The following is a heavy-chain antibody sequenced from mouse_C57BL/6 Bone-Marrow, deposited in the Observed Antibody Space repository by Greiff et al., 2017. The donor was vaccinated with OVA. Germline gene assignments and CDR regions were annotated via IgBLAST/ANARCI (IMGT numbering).Heavy chain of an antibody. V-gene: IGHV5-12*01. Sequence: EVNVVESGGGLVQPGGSLKLSCAASGFTFSDYYMYWVRQTPEKRLEWVAYISNGGGSTYYPDTVKGRFTISRDNAKNTLYLQMSRLKSEDTAMYYCARRETGTLDYWGQGTTLTVSS. J-gene: IGHJ2*01. CDR3: ARRETGTLDY. D-gene: IGHD4-1*01. CDR2: ISNGGGST. CDR1: GFTFSDYY.